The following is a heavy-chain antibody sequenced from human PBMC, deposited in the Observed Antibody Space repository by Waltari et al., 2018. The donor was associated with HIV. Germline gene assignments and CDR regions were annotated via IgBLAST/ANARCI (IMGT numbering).Heavy chain of an antibody. V-gene: IGHV3-23*01. J-gene: IGHJ5*02. CDR2: MRARGDTT. CDR3: AKNGEFENWSDVENSFDP. Sequence: EVQLLESGGGLVQPGGSLRLSCVVSGVTFGKSGMSWVRQAAGKGGKGVEWVSDMRARGDTTHYTGSVRGRFTISRDNSKNTLYLQMSSLRVDDTAVYYCAKNGEFENWSDVENSFDPWGQGTRVTVSS. D-gene: IGHD3-3*01. CDR1: GVTFGKSG.